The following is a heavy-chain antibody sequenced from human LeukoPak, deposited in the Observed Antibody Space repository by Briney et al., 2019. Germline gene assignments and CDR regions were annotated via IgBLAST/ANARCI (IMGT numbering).Heavy chain of an antibody. Sequence: GASVKVSRKASGYTLTSYDINWVRQATGQGLEWMGWMNPNSGTTGYAQKYQGRVTMTRNTSISTAYMELGSLRSESTAVYYCARVSRSYGDLSEYFHHWSQGTLVTVSS. J-gene: IGHJ1*01. V-gene: IGHV1-8*01. CDR3: ARVSRSYGDLSEYFHH. CDR2: MNPNSGTT. D-gene: IGHD4-17*01. CDR1: GYTLTSYD.